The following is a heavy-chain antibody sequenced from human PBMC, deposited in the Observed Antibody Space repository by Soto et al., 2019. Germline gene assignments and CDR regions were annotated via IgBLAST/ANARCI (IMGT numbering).Heavy chain of an antibody. J-gene: IGHJ4*02. CDR1: GGSFSGYY. V-gene: IGHV4-34*01. D-gene: IGHD5-18*01. CDR2: INHSGST. Sequence: SETLSLTCAVYGGSFSGYYWTWIRQPPGKGLDWIGEINHSGSTNYNPSLKSRVTISLDTSKNQFSLNLSSVTAADTAVYYCARVGYTYGFDYGGQGTLGTV. CDR3: ARVGYTYGFDY.